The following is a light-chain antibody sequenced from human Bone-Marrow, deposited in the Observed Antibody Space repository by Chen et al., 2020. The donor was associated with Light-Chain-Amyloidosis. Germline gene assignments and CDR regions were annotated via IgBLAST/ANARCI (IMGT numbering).Light chain of an antibody. V-gene: IGLV3-25*03. CDR3: PSADGGGTYEVI. J-gene: IGLJ2*01. CDR1: DLPTKY. CDR2: RDT. Sequence: SYELTQPPSVSVSPGQTARITCSGDDLPTKYAYWYQQKPGQAPVLVVHRDTERPSVISERFSGSSSGATATLTISGVQAEDEADYHCPSADGGGTYEVIFGGGTKLTVL.